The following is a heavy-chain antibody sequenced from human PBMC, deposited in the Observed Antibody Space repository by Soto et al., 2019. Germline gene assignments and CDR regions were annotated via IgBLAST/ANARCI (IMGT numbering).Heavy chain of an antibody. CDR1: GFTFSSYA. CDR2: VSGSGGST. CDR3: AKVVSGTYHAPGTPTFYYYGLDV. V-gene: IGHV3-23*01. D-gene: IGHD1-26*01. J-gene: IGHJ6*01. Sequence: PGGSLRLSCAASGFTFSSYAMSWVRQAPGKGLERVSGVSGSGGSTYYADSVKGRFTISRDNSKNTLHLQMNSLRAEDTAVYYCAKVVSGTYHAPGTPTFYYYGLDVWGQGTTVTVSS.